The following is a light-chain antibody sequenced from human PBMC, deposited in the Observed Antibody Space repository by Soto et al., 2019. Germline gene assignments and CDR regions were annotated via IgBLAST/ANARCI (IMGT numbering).Light chain of an antibody. CDR1: SSDVGGYNY. CDR3: NSYTTSNTRQIV. V-gene: IGLV2-14*01. CDR2: DVS. Sequence: VLTQPASVSGSPGQSITISFTGTSSDVGGYNYVSWYQQHPGKAPKFMIYDVSNRPSGVSTRFSGSKSGNTASLTISGLQAEDEADYYCNSYTTSNTRQIVFGTGTQLTVL. J-gene: IGLJ1*01.